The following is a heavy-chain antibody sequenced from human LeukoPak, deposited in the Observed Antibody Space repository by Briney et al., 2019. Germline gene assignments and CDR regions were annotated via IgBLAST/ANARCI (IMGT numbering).Heavy chain of an antibody. Sequence: PSETLSLTCTVSGGSISSYYWSWIRQPPGKGLEWIGYIYYSGSTNYNPSLKSRVTISVDTSKNQFSLKLSSVAAADTAVYYCARVLLRYFDYWGQGTLVTVSS. CDR3: ARVLLRYFDY. CDR1: GGSISSYY. J-gene: IGHJ4*02. V-gene: IGHV4-59*12. CDR2: IYYSGST. D-gene: IGHD2-21*01.